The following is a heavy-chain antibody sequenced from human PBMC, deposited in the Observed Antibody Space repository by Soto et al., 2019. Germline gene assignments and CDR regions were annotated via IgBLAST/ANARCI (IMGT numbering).Heavy chain of an antibody. CDR3: AREMTTMTFFDY. CDR2: ISAYNGNT. CDR1: GFTFTNYA. J-gene: IGHJ4*02. D-gene: IGHD4-17*01. Sequence: QVKLVQSGPEVKKPGASVKVSCKASGFTFTNYAITWVRQAPGEGLEWLGWISAYNGNTNNAQKFQGRVTMTTDTSTSTAYMELRSLRSDDTAVYYCAREMTTMTFFDYWGQGVLVTVSS. V-gene: IGHV1-18*04.